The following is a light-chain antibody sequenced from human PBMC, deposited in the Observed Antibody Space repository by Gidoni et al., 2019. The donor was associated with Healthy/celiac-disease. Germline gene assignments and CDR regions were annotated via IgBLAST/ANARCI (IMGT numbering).Light chain of an antibody. CDR2: AAS. V-gene: IGKV1-8*01. Sequence: AIRMTQSPSSFSASTGDRVTITCRASQGISSYLDWYQQKPGKAPKLLIYAASTLQSGVPSRFSGSGAGTDFTLTISCLQSEDVATYYCQQYYSYPRTFGPGTKVDIK. J-gene: IGKJ3*01. CDR3: QQYYSYPRT. CDR1: QGISSY.